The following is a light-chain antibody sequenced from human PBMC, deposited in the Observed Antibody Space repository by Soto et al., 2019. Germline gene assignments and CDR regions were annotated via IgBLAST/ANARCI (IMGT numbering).Light chain of an antibody. CDR2: AAS. CDR1: LGISDY. J-gene: IGKJ5*01. CDR3: QQLNSYPIT. Sequence: DNQMTQSPSSLSASVGDRVTITCRASLGISDYLAWYQQKPGKVPRLLIYAASTLHSGVPSRFSGSGSGTDFTLTISSLQPEDVATYYCQQLNSYPITFGQGTRLEIK. V-gene: IGKV1-27*01.